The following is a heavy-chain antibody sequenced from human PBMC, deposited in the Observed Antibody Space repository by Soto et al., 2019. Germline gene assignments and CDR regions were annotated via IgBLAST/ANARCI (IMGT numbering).Heavy chain of an antibody. Sequence: EVQLLESGGGLVQPGGSLRLSCAASGFTFSNYAVTWVRQAPGKGLLWVSTISGSGGSTYYADSVKGRFTISRDNSKNTLYLQMNSLRAEDTAVYYCAKDQGSSWYEIDYWGQGTLVTVSS. CDR1: GFTFSNYA. V-gene: IGHV3-23*01. CDR3: AKDQGSSWYEIDY. CDR2: ISGSGGST. D-gene: IGHD6-13*01. J-gene: IGHJ4*02.